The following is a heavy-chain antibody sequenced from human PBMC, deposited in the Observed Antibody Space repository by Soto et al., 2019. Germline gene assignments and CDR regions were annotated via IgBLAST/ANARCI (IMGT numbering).Heavy chain of an antibody. V-gene: IGHV4-59*12. J-gene: IGHJ4*02. Sequence: SETLSLTCTFSGCSISSYYWSWIRQPTGKGLEWIGYIYDSGSTYYNPSLKSRVTISVDTSKNQFSLKLSSVTAADTAVYYCARVDTSMGATCVSYWGQGTLVTVSS. CDR1: GCSISSYY. D-gene: IGHD1-26*01. CDR2: IYDSGST. CDR3: ARVDTSMGATCVSY.